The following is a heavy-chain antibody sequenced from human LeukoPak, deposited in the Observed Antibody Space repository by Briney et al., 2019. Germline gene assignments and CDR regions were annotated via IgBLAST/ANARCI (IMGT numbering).Heavy chain of an antibody. Sequence: PGRSLRLSCAASGFTFSTYTTHWVRQAPGKGLEWVAVISNDGHFKYYADSVKGRFTISRDNSKSTLFLQMNSLTIEDTAVYYCARETRLPHNDILINRRAFDIWGQGTILTVSS. CDR2: ISNDGHFK. V-gene: IGHV3-30-3*01. D-gene: IGHD3-9*01. CDR3: ARETRLPHNDILINRRAFDI. J-gene: IGHJ3*02. CDR1: GFTFSTYT.